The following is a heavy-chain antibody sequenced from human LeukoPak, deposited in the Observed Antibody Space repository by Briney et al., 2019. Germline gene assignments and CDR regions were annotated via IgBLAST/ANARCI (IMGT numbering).Heavy chain of an antibody. CDR1: GFTFSSYA. CDR3: AKPLGGSYLFDR. Sequence: GGSLRLSCAASGFTFSSYAMTWVRRAPGKGLEWVSTIEVGGAITHYAASVKGRFTISRDTSRKILYLQMDSLRPEDTAVYYCAKPLGGSYLFDRWGQGTLVTASS. CDR2: IEVGGAIT. V-gene: IGHV3-23*05. D-gene: IGHD1-26*01. J-gene: IGHJ5*02.